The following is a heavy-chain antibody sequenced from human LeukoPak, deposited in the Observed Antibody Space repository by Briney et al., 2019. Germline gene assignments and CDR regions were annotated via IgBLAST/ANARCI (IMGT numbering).Heavy chain of an antibody. CDR1: GFTFSSYA. J-gene: IGHJ2*01. CDR3: ARVLGGSYWYFDL. V-gene: IGHV3-23*01. D-gene: IGHD2-15*01. Sequence: PGGSLRLSCAASGFTFSSYAMSWVRQAPGKGLEWVSAISGSGGSTYYADSVKGRFTISRDKSSNTVYLQMNSLRAEDSALYYCARVLGGSYWYFDLWGRGTLVTVSS. CDR2: ISGSGGST.